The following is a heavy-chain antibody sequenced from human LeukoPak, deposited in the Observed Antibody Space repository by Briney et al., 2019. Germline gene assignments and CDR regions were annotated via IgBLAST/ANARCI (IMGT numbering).Heavy chain of an antibody. Sequence: ASVKVSCKASGYTFTGYYMHWVRQAPGQGLEWMGWINPNSGGTNYAQKFQGRVTMTRDTSISTAYMELSSLRSDDTAVYYCAKALKGGGYIVVVPAATPTFDYWGQGTLVTVSS. CDR2: INPNSGGT. D-gene: IGHD2-2*01. J-gene: IGHJ4*02. CDR1: GYTFTGYY. CDR3: AKALKGGGYIVVVPAATPTFDY. V-gene: IGHV1-2*02.